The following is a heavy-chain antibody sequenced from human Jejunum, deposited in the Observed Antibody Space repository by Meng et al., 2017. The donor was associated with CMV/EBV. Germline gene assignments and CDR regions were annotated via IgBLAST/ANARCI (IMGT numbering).Heavy chain of an antibody. CDR2: TYYRSNWST. CDR3: VRSSTTGGFDP. CDR1: GDSVSSHRAA. V-gene: IGHV6-1*01. Sequence: SGDSVSSHRAAWNWIRQSPSRGLEWLGRTYYRSNWSTDYALSVKSRITISPDTSKNQVSLHLTSLTPEDTAMYYCVRSSTTGGFDPWGQGTLVTVSS. D-gene: IGHD7-27*01. J-gene: IGHJ5*02.